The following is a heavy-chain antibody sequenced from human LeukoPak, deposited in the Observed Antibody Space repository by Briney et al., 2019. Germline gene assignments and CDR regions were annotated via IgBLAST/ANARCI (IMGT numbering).Heavy chain of an antibody. D-gene: IGHD2-2*01. Sequence: GGSLRLSCAASGFPFSSYEMNWVRQAPGKRLQWVSYIISSGNKIYYAASVKGRFTISRDNAKNSLYLQIDSLRAEDTAVYYCARGQRPQYTSTWDNWFDPWGQGTQVTVSS. J-gene: IGHJ5*02. CDR1: GFPFSSYE. CDR3: ARGQRPQYTSTWDNWFDP. CDR2: IISSGNKI. V-gene: IGHV3-48*03.